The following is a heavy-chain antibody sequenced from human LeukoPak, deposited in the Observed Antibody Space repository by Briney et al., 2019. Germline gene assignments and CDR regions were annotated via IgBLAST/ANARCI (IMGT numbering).Heavy chain of an antibody. J-gene: IGHJ6*02. Sequence: GGSLRLSCAASGFTFSSYGMHWVRQAPGKGLEWVAVISYDGSNKDYADSVKGRFTISRDNSKKTLYLQMNSLRAADTAVYYCAKGRIAVARYYGMDVWGQGTTVTVFS. D-gene: IGHD6-19*01. CDR1: GFTFSSYG. V-gene: IGHV3-30*18. CDR3: AKGRIAVARYYGMDV. CDR2: ISYDGSNK.